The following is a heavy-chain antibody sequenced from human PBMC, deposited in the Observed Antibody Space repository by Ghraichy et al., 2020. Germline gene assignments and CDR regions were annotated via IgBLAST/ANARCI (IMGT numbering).Heavy chain of an antibody. CDR3: SAGDTFDI. J-gene: IGHJ3*02. CDR2: INQDGREK. V-gene: IGHV3-7*03. CDR1: GLIFGSYW. Sequence: GGSLRLSCAASGLIFGSYWMTRVRQAPGKGLEWVANINQDGREKYYAGSVKGRFTISRDNAKSSLYLQMNSLSVEDTAVYYCSAGDTFDIWGRGTMVTVSS.